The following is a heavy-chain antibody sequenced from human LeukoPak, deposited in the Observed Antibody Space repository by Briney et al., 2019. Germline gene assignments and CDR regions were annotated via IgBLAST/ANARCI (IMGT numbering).Heavy chain of an antibody. D-gene: IGHD6-13*01. CDR1: GYSSTNNG. V-gene: IGHV7-4-1*02. CDR3: ARGGNTIAQDPDY. CDR2: INTNTGNP. J-gene: IGHJ4*02. Sequence: ASPKDSCKASGYSSTNNGMNSVRHTPGQRPEWMGWINTNTGNPTYAQGFTGRSVFSLDTSVSTAYLQISSLKAEDSAVYYCARGGNTIAQDPDYWGQGTLVTVSS.